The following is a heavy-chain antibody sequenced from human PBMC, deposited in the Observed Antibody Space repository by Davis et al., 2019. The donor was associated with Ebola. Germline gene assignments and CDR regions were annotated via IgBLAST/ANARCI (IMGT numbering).Heavy chain of an antibody. V-gene: IGHV3-21*01. D-gene: IGHD6-19*01. CDR2: ISSSSSYI. J-gene: IGHJ6*02. CDR1: VITFSSYA. Sequence: GESLKISCADSVITFSSYAMTWVRQAPGKGLEWVSSISSSSSYIYYADSVKGRFTISRDNAKNSLYLQMNSLRAEDTAVYYCARRGGSGILYGMDVWGQGTTVTVSS. CDR3: ARRGGSGILYGMDV.